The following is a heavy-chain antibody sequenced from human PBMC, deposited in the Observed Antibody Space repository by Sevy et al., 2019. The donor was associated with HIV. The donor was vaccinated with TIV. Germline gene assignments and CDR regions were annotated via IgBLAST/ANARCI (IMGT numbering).Heavy chain of an antibody. D-gene: IGHD6-13*01. CDR2: IYSGGRK. CDR1: GFNVSNNY. Sequence: GGSLRLSCVASGFNVSNNYMSWVRQAPGKGLEWVSVIYSGGRKHYADSVKGRFTISRDKSKNTLYLQMNSLRVEDTAVYYCAREGGYGDAFDIWGQGTLVTVSS. CDR3: AREGGYGDAFDI. J-gene: IGHJ3*02. V-gene: IGHV3-53*01.